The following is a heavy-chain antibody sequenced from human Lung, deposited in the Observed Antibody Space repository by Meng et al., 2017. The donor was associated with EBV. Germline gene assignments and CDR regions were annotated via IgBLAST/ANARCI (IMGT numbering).Heavy chain of an antibody. V-gene: IGHV7-4-1*02. CDR1: GYTLNEYG. CDR2: INTNTGNP. Sequence: QVKLVQPEAQLKRPGDYLKVSCKASGYTLNEYGLHWVRQAPGQRLEWMGWINTNTGNPTYAQGFTGRFVFSLDTSVSTTYLQISGLEAEDAAVYYCARKYSLSYSRFDYWGQGSLVTVSS. D-gene: IGHD1-26*01. CDR3: ARKYSLSYSRFDY. J-gene: IGHJ4*02.